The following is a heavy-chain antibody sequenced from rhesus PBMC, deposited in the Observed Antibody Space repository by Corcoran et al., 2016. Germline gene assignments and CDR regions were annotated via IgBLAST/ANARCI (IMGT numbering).Heavy chain of an antibody. Sequence: QVQLQESGPGLVKPSETLSLTCAVSGGSLSDYYYWNWIRQAPGKGREWIGNIYGNSASTYYNPSLKSRVTISKDTSNNQFFLKLSSVTAADTAVYYCARDRQYYEDDYGYYYTAFDFWGQGLRVTVSS. CDR3: ARDRQYYEDDYGYYYTAFDF. J-gene: IGHJ3*01. CDR2: IYGNSAST. D-gene: IGHD3-9*01. CDR1: GGSLSDYYY. V-gene: IGHV4S9*01.